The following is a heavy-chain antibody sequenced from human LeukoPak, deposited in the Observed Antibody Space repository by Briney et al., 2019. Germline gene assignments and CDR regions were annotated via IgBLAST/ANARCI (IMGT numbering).Heavy chain of an antibody. D-gene: IGHD2-2*01. Sequence: ASVKASCKASGYTFTTYAMHCVRQAPGQRLEWMGWINAGNGNTKYSQKFQGRVTINMDTYASTAYMELSSLRSGDTAVYFCIRAYCSSTRRHIVDRWGQKALVTVSS. CDR3: IRAYCSSTRRHIVDR. CDR1: GYTFTTYA. CDR2: INAGNGNT. V-gene: IGHV1-3*01. J-gene: IGHJ4*02.